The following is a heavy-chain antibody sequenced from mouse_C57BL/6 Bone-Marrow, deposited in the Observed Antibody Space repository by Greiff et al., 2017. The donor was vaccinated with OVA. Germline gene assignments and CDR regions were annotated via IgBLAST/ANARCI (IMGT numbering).Heavy chain of an antibody. Sequence: EVQLVESGGGLVKPGGSLKLSCAASGFTFSSYAMSWVRQTPEKRLEWVATTSDGGSYTYYPDNVKGRFTISRDNANNNLYLQMSHLKSEDTAMYYCARGLFDYWGQGTTLTVSS. CDR1: GFTFSSYA. V-gene: IGHV5-4*01. J-gene: IGHJ2*01. CDR3: ARGLFDY. CDR2: TSDGGSYT.